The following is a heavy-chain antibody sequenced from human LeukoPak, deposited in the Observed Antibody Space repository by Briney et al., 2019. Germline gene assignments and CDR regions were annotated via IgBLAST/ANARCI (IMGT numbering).Heavy chain of an antibody. CDR2: INPNSGNT. J-gene: IGHJ6*03. CDR1: GYTFTSYD. CDR3: ARRAVAHNYYYYMDV. V-gene: IGHV1-8*03. D-gene: IGHD6-19*01. Sequence: ASVKVSCKASGYTFTSYDINWVRQATGQGLEWMGWINPNSGNTGYAQKFQGRVTITRNTSISTAYMELSSLRSEDTAVYYCARRAVAHNYYYYMDVWGKGTTVTVSS.